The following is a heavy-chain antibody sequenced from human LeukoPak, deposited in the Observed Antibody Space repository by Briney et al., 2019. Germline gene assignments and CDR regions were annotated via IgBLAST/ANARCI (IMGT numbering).Heavy chain of an antibody. D-gene: IGHD2-2*01. Sequence: GGSLRLSCAASGFTLSGYWMSWVRQAPGKGLEWVSAISGSGGSTYYADSVKGRFTISRDNSKNTLYLQMNSLRAEDTAVYYCAKVANVVVPAAMADYFDYWGQGTLVTVSS. V-gene: IGHV3-23*01. CDR2: ISGSGGST. CDR3: AKVANVVVPAAMADYFDY. CDR1: GFTLSGYW. J-gene: IGHJ4*02.